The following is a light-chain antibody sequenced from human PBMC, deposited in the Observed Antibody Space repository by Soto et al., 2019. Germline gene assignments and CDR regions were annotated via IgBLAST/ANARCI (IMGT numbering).Light chain of an antibody. V-gene: IGKV1-27*01. CDR2: AAS. CDR1: QGISTY. J-gene: IGKJ1*01. CDR3: QKYNSAPRT. Sequence: DIQMTQSPSSLSASVGDRVTITCRASQGISTYLAWYQQKPGKVPKLLIYAASTLQSGVPSRFSGSGSGTDFTLPISSLQPEDVATYYCQKYNSAPRTFGQGTKVEI.